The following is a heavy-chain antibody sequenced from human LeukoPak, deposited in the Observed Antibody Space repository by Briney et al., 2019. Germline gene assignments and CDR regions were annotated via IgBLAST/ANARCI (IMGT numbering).Heavy chain of an antibody. V-gene: IGHV5-51*01. CDR2: IYPRDSDT. CDR3: ATCVSLGVGVNDPFFFDY. CDR1: GYSFNSHW. J-gene: IGHJ4*02. D-gene: IGHD5/OR15-5a*01. Sequence: KSGESLKISCKGSGYSFNSHWIAWVRQMPGKGLEWMGIIYPRDSDTRYSPSFQGQVSISADKSVTTAHLQWNSLKASDTAIYYCATCVSLGVGVNDPFFFDYWGQGTLVTVSS.